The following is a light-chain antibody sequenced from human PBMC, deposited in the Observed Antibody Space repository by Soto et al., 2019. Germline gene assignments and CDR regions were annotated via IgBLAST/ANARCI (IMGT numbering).Light chain of an antibody. CDR1: QGISSY. J-gene: IGKJ4*01. CDR2: AAS. CDR3: LQVNSYPLT. Sequence: DIQLTQSPSFLSASVGDRVTITCRANQGISSYLAWYQQKPGRAPKLLLYAASTLQSGVPSRFSGSGSGTEFTLTISSLQPEDFATYYCLQVNSYPLTFGGGTKVQIK. V-gene: IGKV1-9*01.